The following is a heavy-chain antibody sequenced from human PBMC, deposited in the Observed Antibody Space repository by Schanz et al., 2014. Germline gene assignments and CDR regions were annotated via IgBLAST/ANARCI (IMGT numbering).Heavy chain of an antibody. V-gene: IGHV3-23*04. D-gene: IGHD2-8*02. CDR3: AKTLFPGGTQTFGN. J-gene: IGHJ4*02. CDR2: ISDSGDTA. CDR1: GFTLSNYA. Sequence: EVQLAESGGGLVKPGGSLRLSCAASGFTLSNYAMSWVRQAPGKGLEWVSLISDSGDTAYYADSVKGRFTISRDNAKNSLYLQMNSLRVEDTAVYYCAKTLFPGGTQTFGNWGRGTLVTVSS.